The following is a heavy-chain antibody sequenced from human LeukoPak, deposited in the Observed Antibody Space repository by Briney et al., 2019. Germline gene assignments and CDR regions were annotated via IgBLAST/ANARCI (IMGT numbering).Heavy chain of an antibody. D-gene: IGHD2-15*01. CDR3: ARGSYCGGGSCYDYSYYGMDV. V-gene: IGHV3-30-3*01. CDR1: GFTFSRYS. CDR2: ISYDTVNK. J-gene: IGHJ6*02. Sequence: GGSLRLSCVASGFTFSRYSMHWVRQAPGKGLEWLAIISYDTVNKYYLESEKGRLSISRDNSKDTLYLQINSLRAEDTAVYYCARGSYCGGGSCYDYSYYGMDVWGQGTTVTVSS.